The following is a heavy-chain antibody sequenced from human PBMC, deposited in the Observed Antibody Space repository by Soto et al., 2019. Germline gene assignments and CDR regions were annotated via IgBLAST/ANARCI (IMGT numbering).Heavy chain of an antibody. J-gene: IGHJ4*02. Sequence: QVQLLESGPGLVKPSQTLSLICNVSGASISSGGYYWGWIRQRPGGGLEWLGFIYYSGISHYNPSLKSRATISVDTSKNQFSLKLISVTAADTAVYYCARTEWIQLWFDYWGQGAVVNVS. D-gene: IGHD5-18*01. CDR2: IYYSGIS. V-gene: IGHV4-31*03. CDR3: ARTEWIQLWFDY. CDR1: GASISSGGYY.